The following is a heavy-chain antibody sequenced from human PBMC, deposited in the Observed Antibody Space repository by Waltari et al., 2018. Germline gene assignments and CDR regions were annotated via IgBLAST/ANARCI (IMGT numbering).Heavy chain of an antibody. D-gene: IGHD5-18*01. CDR1: GFTFADYW. CDR2: INIDGGYI. J-gene: IGHJ4*02. Sequence: EVQLVESGGGLVQHGGSLRLSCAAPGFTFADYWMHWVRQAPGKGLEWVSRINIDGGYISYTDSVKGRFTISRDNAKNTLFLQLNSLRADDTAVYYCARKGGRGYPYGPFYYDHWGQGTLVTVSP. V-gene: IGHV3-74*01. CDR3: ARKGGRGYPYGPFYYDH.